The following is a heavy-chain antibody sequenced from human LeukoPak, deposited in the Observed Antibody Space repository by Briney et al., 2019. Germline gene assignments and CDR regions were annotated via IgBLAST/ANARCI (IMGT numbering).Heavy chain of an antibody. CDR3: VRGNYDNRGYSNAFDI. D-gene: IGHD3-22*01. Sequence: SGTLSLTCTVSGASISSSYRSWVRQPPGKRLEWIGFIYYNGNTNSNPSLKSRVTISVDTSKNQYTLKLTSVTAADTAVYYCVRGNYDNRGYSNAFDIWGKGAMVTVSS. V-gene: IGHV4-59*01. J-gene: IGHJ3*02. CDR2: IYYNGNT. CDR1: GASISSSY.